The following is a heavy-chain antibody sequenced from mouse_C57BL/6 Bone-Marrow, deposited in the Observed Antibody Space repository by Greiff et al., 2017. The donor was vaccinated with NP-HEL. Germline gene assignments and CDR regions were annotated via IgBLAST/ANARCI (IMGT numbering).Heavy chain of an antibody. CDR3: GGRGTGHAYLDY. D-gene: IGHD3-3*01. Sequence: VQLQQPGAELVRPGSSVKLSCKASGYTFTSYWMDWVKQRPGQGLEWIGNIYPSDSETHYNEKFKDKATLTVDKSSSTAYMQLSSLTSEDSAVYYCGGRGTGHAYLDYWGQGTTVTVSS. CDR1: GYTFTSYW. V-gene: IGHV1-61*01. J-gene: IGHJ2*01. CDR2: IYPSDSET.